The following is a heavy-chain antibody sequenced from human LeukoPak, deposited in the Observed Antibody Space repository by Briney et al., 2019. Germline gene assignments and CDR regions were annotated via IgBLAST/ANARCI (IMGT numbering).Heavy chain of an antibody. Sequence: GGSVKVSCRAPGYTFFNYSISWVRQAPGQGLEWMGWISAYNGDTTYATTFQGRVTMTTDTSTNTAFMELRSLTSYDPAVYYCARDGTGGATAGFDSWGQGTLVTVSS. D-gene: IGHD1-26*01. CDR2: ISAYNGDT. CDR3: ARDGTGGATAGFDS. CDR1: GYTFFNYS. V-gene: IGHV1-18*01. J-gene: IGHJ4*02.